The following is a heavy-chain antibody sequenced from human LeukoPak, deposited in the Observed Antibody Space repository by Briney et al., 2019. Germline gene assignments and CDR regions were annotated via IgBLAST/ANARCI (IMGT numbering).Heavy chain of an antibody. CDR2: ISSSGSTI. Sequence: PGGSLRLSCAASGFTFSSYCMSWVRQAPGKGLEWVSYISSSGSTIYYADSVKGRFTISRDNAKNSLYLQMNSLRAEDTAVYYCARAPVGYGSGSYYNSRFFDYWGQGTLVTVSS. J-gene: IGHJ4*02. CDR1: GFTFSSYC. D-gene: IGHD3-10*01. CDR3: ARAPVGYGSGSYYNSRFFDY. V-gene: IGHV3-48*04.